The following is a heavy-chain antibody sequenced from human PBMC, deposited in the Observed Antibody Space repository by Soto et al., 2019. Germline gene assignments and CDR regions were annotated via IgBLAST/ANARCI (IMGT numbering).Heavy chain of an antibody. CDR3: ARGYCSSTSCWGAFDI. Sequence: GASVKVSCKASGYTFTSYGISWGRQAPGQGLEWMGWISAYNGNTNYAQKLQGRVTMTTDTSTSTAYMGLRSLRSDDTAVYYCARGYCSSTSCWGAFDIWGQGTMVTVSS. CDR1: GYTFTSYG. J-gene: IGHJ3*02. V-gene: IGHV1-18*01. CDR2: ISAYNGNT. D-gene: IGHD2-2*01.